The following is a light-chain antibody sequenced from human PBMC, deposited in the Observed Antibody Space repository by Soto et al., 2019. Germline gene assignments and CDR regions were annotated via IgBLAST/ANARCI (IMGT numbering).Light chain of an antibody. Sequence: QSALTQPASVSGSPGQSITISCTGTINDVGGYDYVSWYQHHPGKAPKFIIYEATNRPSGVSDRFSGSKSGDTASLTISGLRAEDEADYYCTSYTSINTFVFGTGTKLTVL. CDR1: INDVGGYDY. CDR3: TSYTSINTFV. J-gene: IGLJ1*01. CDR2: EAT. V-gene: IGLV2-14*01.